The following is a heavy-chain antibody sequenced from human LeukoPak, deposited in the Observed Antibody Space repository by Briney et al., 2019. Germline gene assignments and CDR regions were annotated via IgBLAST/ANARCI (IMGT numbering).Heavy chain of an antibody. CDR2: ISGSGGST. CDR1: GFTFSSYA. Sequence: PGGSLRLSCAASGFTFSSYAMSWVRQAPGKGLEWVSAISGSGGSTYYADSVKGRFTISRDNSKNTLYLQMNSLRAEDTAVYYCANLITMIVVVTGAPFDYRGKGTLVTVSS. J-gene: IGHJ4*02. CDR3: ANLITMIVVVTGAPFDY. D-gene: IGHD3-22*01. V-gene: IGHV3-23*01.